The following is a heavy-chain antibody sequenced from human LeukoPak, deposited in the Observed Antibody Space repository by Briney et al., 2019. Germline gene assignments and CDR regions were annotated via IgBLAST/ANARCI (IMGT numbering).Heavy chain of an antibody. CDR2: IIGSGGIT. J-gene: IGHJ4*02. Sequence: GAALRLSFAAYGFNFSSYAMSSVRQAPGKGLEWVSAIIGSGGITYYADSVKGRFTISRDNSKNTLYLQMNSLRAEDTAVYYCAKNRYYFDYWGQGTLVTVSS. CDR1: GFNFSSYA. V-gene: IGHV3-23*01. CDR3: AKNRYYFDY.